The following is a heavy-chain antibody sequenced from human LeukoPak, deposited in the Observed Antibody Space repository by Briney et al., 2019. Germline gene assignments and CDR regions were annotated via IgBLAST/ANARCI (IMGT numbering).Heavy chain of an antibody. J-gene: IGHJ3*02. D-gene: IGHD3-10*01. V-gene: IGHV4-59*12. Sequence: SETLSLTCTVSGDSISSYYWNWIRQPPGKGLEWIGYMSYSGSTNYNPSLKSRVTISVDTSKNQFSLKLSSVTAADTAVYYCAREGYYGSGSYTDDAFDIWGQGTMVTVSS. CDR1: GDSISSYY. CDR2: MSYSGST. CDR3: AREGYYGSGSYTDDAFDI.